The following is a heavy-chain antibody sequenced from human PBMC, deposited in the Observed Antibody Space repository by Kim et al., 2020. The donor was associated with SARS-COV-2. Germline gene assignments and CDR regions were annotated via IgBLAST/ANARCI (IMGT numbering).Heavy chain of an antibody. CDR3: ARDNSSSWYESSGFDY. J-gene: IGHJ4*02. V-gene: IGHV3-30*07. Sequence: SVKGRFTISRDNSKNTLYLQMNSLRAEDTAVYYCARDNSSSWYESSGFDYWGRGTLVTVSS. D-gene: IGHD6-13*01.